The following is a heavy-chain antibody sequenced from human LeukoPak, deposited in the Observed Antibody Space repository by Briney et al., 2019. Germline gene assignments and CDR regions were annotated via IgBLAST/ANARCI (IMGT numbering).Heavy chain of an antibody. CDR3: ARVWVIAAGTDYGDFPDY. CDR1: GFSFSYYW. J-gene: IGHJ4*02. Sequence: GGSLRVSCAASGFSFSYYWMTWVRQAPGKGLEWVANIGEDGSEKDYVDSVKGRFTISRDNAKNSVYLQMNSLRVEDTAVYYCARVWVIAAGTDYGDFPDYWGQGALVTVSS. V-gene: IGHV3-7*01. CDR2: IGEDGSEK. D-gene: IGHD4-17*01.